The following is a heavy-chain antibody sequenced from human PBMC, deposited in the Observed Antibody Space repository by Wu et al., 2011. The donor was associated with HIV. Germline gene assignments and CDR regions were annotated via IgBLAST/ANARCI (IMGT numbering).Heavy chain of an antibody. D-gene: IGHD2-2*01. Sequence: SGAEVKRPGSSVKVSCKASGNTFSSFPISWVRQAPGQGLEWMGGIIPVFNTIDYAQKFQGRVSISADRSTSTAYMELTNLRSDDTAIYYCARRGVPADIYPFNYWGQGTLVTVSS. CDR1: GNTFSSFP. V-gene: IGHV1-69*06. CDR3: ARRGVPADIYPFNY. J-gene: IGHJ4*02. CDR2: IIPVFNTI.